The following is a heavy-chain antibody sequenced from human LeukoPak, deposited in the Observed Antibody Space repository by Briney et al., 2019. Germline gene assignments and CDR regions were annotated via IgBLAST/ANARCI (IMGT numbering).Heavy chain of an antibody. D-gene: IGHD3-10*01. CDR1: GFTFDDYA. V-gene: IGHV3-9*01. Sequence: GGSLRLSCAASGFTFDDYAMHWVRQAPGEGLEWVSGISWNSGSIGYADSVKGRFTISRDNAKNSLYLQMNSLRAEDTALYYCAKGRITMVRGVCDYWGQGTLVTVSS. J-gene: IGHJ4*02. CDR2: ISWNSGSI. CDR3: AKGRITMVRGVCDY.